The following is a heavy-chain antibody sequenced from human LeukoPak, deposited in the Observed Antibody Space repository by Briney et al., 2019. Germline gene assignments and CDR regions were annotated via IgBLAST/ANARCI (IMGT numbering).Heavy chain of an antibody. V-gene: IGHV3-30*02. D-gene: IGHD3-22*01. CDR3: AKDKLRSGCYMDV. J-gene: IGHJ6*03. CDR2: IRYDGSNK. Sequence: GGSLRLSCAASGFTFSSYGMHWIRQAPGKGLEWVAFIRYDGSNKYYADSVKGRFTISRDNSKNTLYLQMNSLRAEDTAVYYCAKDKLRSGCYMDVWGKGTTVTISS. CDR1: GFTFSSYG.